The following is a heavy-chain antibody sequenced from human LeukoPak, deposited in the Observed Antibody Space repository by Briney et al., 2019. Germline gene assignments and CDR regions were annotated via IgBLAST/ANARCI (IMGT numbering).Heavy chain of an antibody. CDR3: VRWRKHSFIDDAFDI. D-gene: IGHD3-16*02. CDR1: GFSLSTSGMC. V-gene: IGHV2-70*01. J-gene: IGHJ3*02. CDR2: TDWEDDK. Sequence: SGPTQVNPTQPLTLTCTFSGFSLSTSGMCVSWIRQPPGKALEWLALTDWEDDKYYSTSLRTRLTISKDPSKKQVVLTMTNMEPVDTATYYCVRWRKHSFIDDAFDIWGQGTMVAVSS.